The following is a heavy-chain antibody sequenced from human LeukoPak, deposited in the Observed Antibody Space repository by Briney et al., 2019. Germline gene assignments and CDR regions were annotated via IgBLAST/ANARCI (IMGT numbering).Heavy chain of an antibody. Sequence: GGSLRLSCATSGFTFSNHEMNWVRQAPGKGLEWVAYTSRGGSDISYADSVKGRFTISTDNANSSLYLQMNSLRAEDTAVYFCVRPRLIRLENFLDYGGQGPLVTVPS. V-gene: IGHV3-48*03. CDR3: VRPRLIRLENFLDY. CDR1: GFTFSNHE. D-gene: IGHD3-16*01. J-gene: IGHJ4*02. CDR2: TSRGGSDI.